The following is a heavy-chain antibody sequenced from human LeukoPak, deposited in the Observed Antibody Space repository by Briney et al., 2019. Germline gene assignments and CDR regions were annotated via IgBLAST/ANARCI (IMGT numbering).Heavy chain of an antibody. CDR1: GVSISDYH. Sequence: SETLSHTCSVSGVSISDYHWIWIRQPPAKGLEWMGYFSYSGSTRYNPSLKSRVTMSVDTSKNQFSLRLDSVAAADTAVYYCARHRNFFDYWGQGILVAVSS. J-gene: IGHJ4*02. V-gene: IGHV4-59*01. D-gene: IGHD2/OR15-2a*01. CDR2: FSYSGST. CDR3: ARHRNFFDY.